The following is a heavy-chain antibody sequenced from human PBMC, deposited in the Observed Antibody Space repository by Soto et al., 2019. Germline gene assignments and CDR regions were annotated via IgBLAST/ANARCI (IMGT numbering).Heavy chain of an antibody. V-gene: IGHV4-30-4*01. J-gene: IGHJ4*02. CDR2: IFYTGST. CDR1: GGSVNSGDYY. D-gene: IGHD6-6*01. CDR3: ATGAYTSSSSYFDF. Sequence: PSETLSLTCTVSGGSVNSGDYYWSWIRQPPGKGLEWIGYIFYTGSTYYNPSLESRVTISADTSKNQFSLNLSSVTAADTAMYYCATGAYTSSSSYFDFWAQGTLVTVSS.